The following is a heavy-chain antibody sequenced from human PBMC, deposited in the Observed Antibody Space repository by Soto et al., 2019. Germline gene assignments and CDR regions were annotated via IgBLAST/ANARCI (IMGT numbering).Heavy chain of an antibody. Sequence: SETLSLTCTVSGGSISSYYWSWIRQPPGKGLEWIGYIYYSGSTNYNPSLKSRVTISVDTSKNQFSLQLSSVTAADTAVYYCSRVWQQLDTYYYYYWGQGTLVTVSS. J-gene: IGHJ4*02. CDR1: GGSISSYY. CDR2: IYYSGST. CDR3: SRVWQQLDTYYYYY. V-gene: IGHV4-59*01. D-gene: IGHD6-13*01.